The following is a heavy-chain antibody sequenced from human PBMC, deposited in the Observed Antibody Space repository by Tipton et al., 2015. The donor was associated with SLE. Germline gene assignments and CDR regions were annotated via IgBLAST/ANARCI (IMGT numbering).Heavy chain of an antibody. V-gene: IGHV4-39*07. CDR2: VYYTGNT. Sequence: TLSLTCIVSGDSISSSSYYWGWIRQPPGKGLECVGTVYYTGNTFYNPSLKSRVTISVDTSKNQFSLNLSSVTAADTAVYYCARGGGSRSSCQDFDFWGQGTQVTVSS. J-gene: IGHJ4*02. D-gene: IGHD2-2*01. CDR3: ARGGGSRSSCQDFDF. CDR1: GDSISSSSYY.